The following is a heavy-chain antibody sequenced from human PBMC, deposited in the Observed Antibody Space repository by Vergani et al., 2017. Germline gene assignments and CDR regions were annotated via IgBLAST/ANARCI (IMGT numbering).Heavy chain of an antibody. CDR2: ISTSGDTI. CDR3: ARDRLYGSGSCLDY. J-gene: IGHJ4*02. CDR1: GFIFSDYY. D-gene: IGHD3-10*01. Sequence: QVQLVESGGGLVKPGGSLRLSCAASGFIFSDYYMNWIRQAPGKGLEWVSYISTSGDTIYYADSVKGRFTISRDNAKNSLYLQMNSLRAEDTAVYYCARDRLYGSGSCLDYWGQGTLVTVSS. V-gene: IGHV3-11*04.